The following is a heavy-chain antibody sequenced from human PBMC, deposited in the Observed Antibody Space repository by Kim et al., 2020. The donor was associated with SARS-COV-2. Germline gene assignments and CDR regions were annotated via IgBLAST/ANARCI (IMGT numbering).Heavy chain of an antibody. CDR3: AREHDILTGYYTHFDY. CDR2: ISAYNGNT. D-gene: IGHD3-9*01. J-gene: IGHJ4*02. V-gene: IGHV1-18*04. CDR1: GYTFTSYG. Sequence: ASVKVSCKASGYTFTSYGISWVRQAPGQGLEWMGWISAYNGNTNYAQKLQGRVTMTTDTSTSTAYMELRSLRSDDTAVYYCAREHDILTGYYTHFDYWGQGTLVTVSS.